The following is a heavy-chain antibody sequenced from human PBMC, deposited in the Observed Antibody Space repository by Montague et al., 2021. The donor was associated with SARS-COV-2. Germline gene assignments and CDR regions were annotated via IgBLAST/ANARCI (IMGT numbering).Heavy chain of an antibody. D-gene: IGHD3-22*01. CDR1: GGSINSGGYY. V-gene: IGHV4-31*03. CDR3: ARDYYDSSGYPGFAFDI. Sequence: TLSLTCTVSGGSINSGGYYWSWIRQHPGKGLEWIGYIFHSGRTYYNPSPKSRVSISLDTSKNQFSLKLSSVTAADTAFYYCARDYYDSSGYPGFAFDIWGHGTMITVSS. J-gene: IGHJ3*02. CDR2: IFHSGRT.